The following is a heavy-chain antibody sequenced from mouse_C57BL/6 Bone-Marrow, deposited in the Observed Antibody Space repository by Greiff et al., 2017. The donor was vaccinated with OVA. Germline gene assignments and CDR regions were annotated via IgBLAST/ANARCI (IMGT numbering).Heavy chain of an antibody. CDR3: ARRWLLFDY. Sequence: EVMLVESGGDLVKPGGSLKLSCAASGFTFSSYGMSWVRQTPDKRLEWVANISSGGSYTYYPDSVKGRFTISRDNAKNTLYLQMSSLKSEDTAMYYCARRWLLFDYWGQGTTLTVSS. CDR1: GFTFSSYG. V-gene: IGHV5-6*02. D-gene: IGHD2-3*01. CDR2: ISSGGSYT. J-gene: IGHJ2*01.